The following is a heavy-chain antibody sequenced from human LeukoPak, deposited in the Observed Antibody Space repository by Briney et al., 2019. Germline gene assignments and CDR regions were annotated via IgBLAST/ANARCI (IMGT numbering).Heavy chain of an antibody. CDR3: ARGFYYMDV. CDR1: GYCFPNYW. Sequence: GESLKISCKGSGYCFPNYWIVWVRQMPGKGLEWMGVIYPGDSDTRYSPSFQGQVTISADKSISTAYLQWSSLKASDTAMYYCARGFYYMDVWGKGTTVTVSS. CDR2: IYPGDSDT. V-gene: IGHV5-51*01. J-gene: IGHJ6*03.